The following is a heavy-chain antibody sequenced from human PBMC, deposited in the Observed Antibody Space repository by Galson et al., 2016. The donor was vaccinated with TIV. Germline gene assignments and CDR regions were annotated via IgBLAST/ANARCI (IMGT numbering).Heavy chain of an antibody. D-gene: IGHD3-10*01. CDR1: GFTFSSYA. J-gene: IGHJ6*02. CDR2: IRGSGISK. V-gene: IGHV3-23*01. Sequence: SLRLSCAASGFTFSSYAMGWVRQVPGKGLEWVSTIRGSGISKYYADSVKGRFTISRDNSKSTVYLRMDSLRAEDTAIYYCAKHFTRYVISDGVLDVWRQGTTVTVS. CDR3: AKHFTRYVISDGVLDV.